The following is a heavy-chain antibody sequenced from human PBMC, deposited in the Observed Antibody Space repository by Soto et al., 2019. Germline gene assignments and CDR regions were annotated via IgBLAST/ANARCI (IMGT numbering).Heavy chain of an antibody. V-gene: IGHV4-34*01. D-gene: IGHD3-3*01. CDR1: GGSFIGYY. J-gene: IGHJ6*02. CDR3: ARETVLRFLEWLPRTRYGMDV. CDR2: INHSGST. Sequence: SETLSLTCAVYGGSFIGYYWSWIRQPPGKGLEWIGEINHSGSTNYNPSLKSRVTISVDTSKNQFSLKLSSVTAADTAVYYCARETVLRFLEWLPRTRYGMDVWGQGTTVT.